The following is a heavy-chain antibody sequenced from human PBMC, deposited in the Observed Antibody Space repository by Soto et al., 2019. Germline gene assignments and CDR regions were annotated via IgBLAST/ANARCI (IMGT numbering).Heavy chain of an antibody. CDR3: GRSDGYHFNWLDS. V-gene: IGHV1-8*01. Sequence: QVQLVQSGAEVKTPGASVKVSCKASGYTFASYDMNWVRQAPGQGLEWMGWMNPNSNNTGYAQKFQGRLTMTRDMALIIAQLELGSLRNVDPAVSFCGRSDGYHFNWLDSWGQGTLVTV. J-gene: IGHJ5*01. D-gene: IGHD2-21*01. CDR2: MNPNSNNT. CDR1: GYTFASYD.